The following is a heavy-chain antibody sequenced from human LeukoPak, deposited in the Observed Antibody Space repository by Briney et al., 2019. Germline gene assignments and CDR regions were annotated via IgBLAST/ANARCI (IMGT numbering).Heavy chain of an antibody. CDR3: ARKITGTTEFDY. D-gene: IGHD1-7*01. Sequence: SETLSLTCTVSGDSISSYYWSWIRQPSGKGLEWIGYIYYSGSTNYNPSLKSRVTISVDTSKNQFSLKLSSVTAADTAVYYCARKITGTTEFDYWGQGTLVTVSS. J-gene: IGHJ4*02. CDR1: GDSISSYY. CDR2: IYYSGST. V-gene: IGHV4-59*01.